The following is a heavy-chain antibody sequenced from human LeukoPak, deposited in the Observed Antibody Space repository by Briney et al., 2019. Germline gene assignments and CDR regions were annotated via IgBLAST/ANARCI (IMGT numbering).Heavy chain of an antibody. CDR3: AKRGVVIRVILVGFHKEAYYFDS. V-gene: IGHV3-23*01. Sequence: GGSLRLSCAVSGITLSNYGMSWVRQAPGKGLEWVAGISDNAGRTNYADSVKGRFSISRDNPKSTLYLQMNSLRAEDTAVYFCAKRGVVIRVILVGFHKEAYYFDSWGQGALVTVSS. J-gene: IGHJ4*02. CDR1: GITLSNYG. D-gene: IGHD3-22*01. CDR2: ISDNAGRT.